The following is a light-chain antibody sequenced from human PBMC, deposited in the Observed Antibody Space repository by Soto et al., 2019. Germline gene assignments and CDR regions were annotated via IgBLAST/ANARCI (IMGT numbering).Light chain of an antibody. CDR3: ASHTTSDTRV. J-gene: IGLJ1*01. CDR2: EVS. V-gene: IGLV2-14*01. CDR1: IGDVGAYDY. Sequence: QSALTQPASVSWSPGQSIAISCTGTIGDVGAYDYVSWYQHHPDKAPKPMIYEVSNRPSGVSDRFSGSKSVYTATLTISGLQAEDEADYYCASHTTSDTRVFGTGTKVTVL.